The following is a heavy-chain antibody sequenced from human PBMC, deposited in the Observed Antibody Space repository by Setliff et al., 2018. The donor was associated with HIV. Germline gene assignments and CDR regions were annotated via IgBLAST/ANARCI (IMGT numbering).Heavy chain of an antibody. V-gene: IGHV1-69*10. Sequence: SVKVSCKASGGTFNTHAFSWVRQAPGQGLEWMGGTIPVRGLANYARNFQGRVTITADTSTNTAYLEVVSLRSEDTAIYYCARHYFDSNSYYRPPFDSWGQGTPVTVSS. D-gene: IGHD3-22*01. CDR3: ARHYFDSNSYYRPPFDS. J-gene: IGHJ5*01. CDR1: GGTFNTHA. CDR2: TIPVRGLA.